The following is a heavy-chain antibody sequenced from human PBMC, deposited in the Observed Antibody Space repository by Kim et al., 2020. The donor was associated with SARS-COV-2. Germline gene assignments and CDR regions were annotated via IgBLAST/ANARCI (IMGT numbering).Heavy chain of an antibody. J-gene: IGHJ6*02. CDR1: GFTFSNAW. Sequence: GGSLRLSCAASGFTFSNAWMSWVRQAPGKGLEWVGRIKSKTDGGTTDYAAPVKGRFTISRDDSKNTLYLQMNSLKTEDTAVYYCTTRMVRGAIYYYYGMDVWGQGTTVTVSS. CDR3: TTRMVRGAIYYYYGMDV. CDR2: IKSKTDGGTT. D-gene: IGHD3-10*01. V-gene: IGHV3-15*01.